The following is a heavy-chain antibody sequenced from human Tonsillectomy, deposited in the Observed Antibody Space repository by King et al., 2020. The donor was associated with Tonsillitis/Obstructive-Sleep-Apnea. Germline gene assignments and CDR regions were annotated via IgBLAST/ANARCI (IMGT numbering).Heavy chain of an antibody. D-gene: IGHD7-27*01. V-gene: IGHV3-48*03. CDR2: IRSRGSTK. CDR1: GITFSSYE. J-gene: IGHJ4*02. CDR3: AGERGPGVDY. Sequence: VQLVPSGGGLVQPGESLRLSCAASGITFSSYEMNWVRQAPGKGLEWVSYIRSRGSTKYYADSVKGRFTISRDNAKNSLYLQMNSLRAEDTAVYYCAGERGPGVDYWGQGTLVTVSS.